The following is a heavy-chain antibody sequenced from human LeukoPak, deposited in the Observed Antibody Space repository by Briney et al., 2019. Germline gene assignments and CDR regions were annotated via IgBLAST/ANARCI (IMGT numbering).Heavy chain of an antibody. D-gene: IGHD4-23*01. J-gene: IGHJ4*02. Sequence: GSLRLSCAASGFTFSSYGMHWVRQAPGKGLEWVAVISYDGSNKYYADSVKGRFTISRDNSKNTLYLQMNSLRAEDTAVYYCAKDIATVVTPADYWGQGTLVTVSS. CDR2: ISYDGSNK. CDR1: GFTFSSYG. V-gene: IGHV3-30*18. CDR3: AKDIATVVTPADY.